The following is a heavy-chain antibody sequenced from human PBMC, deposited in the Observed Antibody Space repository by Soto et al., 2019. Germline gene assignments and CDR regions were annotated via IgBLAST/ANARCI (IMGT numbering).Heavy chain of an antibody. CDR3: ARARTPSGSYPDY. CDR2: IKQDGSEK. V-gene: IGHV3-7*01. Sequence: PGGSLRLSCAAPGFTFSSYWMCWVRQAPGKGLEWVANIKQDGSEKYYVDSVKGRFTISRDNAQTSLYLQMDSLRVEDTAVYYCARARTPSGSYPDYWGQGTLVTVSS. D-gene: IGHD1-26*01. CDR1: GFTFSSYW. J-gene: IGHJ4*02.